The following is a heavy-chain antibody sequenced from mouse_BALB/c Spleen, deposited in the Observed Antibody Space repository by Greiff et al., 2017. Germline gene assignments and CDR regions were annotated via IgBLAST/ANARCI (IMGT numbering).Heavy chain of an antibody. Sequence: VQLKESGAELVKPGASVKLSCTASGFNIKDTYMHWVKQRPEQGLEWIGRIDPANGNTKYDPKFQGKATITADTSSNTAYLQLSSLTSEDTAVYYCDMGEGFAYWGQGTLVTVSA. CDR2: IDPANGNT. V-gene: IGHV14-3*02. D-gene: IGHD2-13*01. CDR3: DMGEGFAY. CDR1: GFNIKDTY. J-gene: IGHJ3*01.